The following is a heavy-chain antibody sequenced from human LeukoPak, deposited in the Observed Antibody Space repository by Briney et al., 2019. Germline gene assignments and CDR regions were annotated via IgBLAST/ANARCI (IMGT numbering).Heavy chain of an antibody. V-gene: IGHV1-8*01. CDR3: ARGLRITMVRGGSYLVY. Sequence: ASVKVSCKASGYTFTSYDINWVRQATGQGLEWMGWMNPNSGNTGYAQKFQGRVTMTRNTSISTAYMELGSLRSEDTAVYYCARGLRITMVRGGSYLVYWGQGTLVTVSS. D-gene: IGHD3-10*01. CDR2: MNPNSGNT. J-gene: IGHJ4*02. CDR1: GYTFTSYD.